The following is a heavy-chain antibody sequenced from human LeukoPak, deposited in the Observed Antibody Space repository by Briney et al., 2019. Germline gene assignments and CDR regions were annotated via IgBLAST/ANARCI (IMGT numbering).Heavy chain of an antibody. J-gene: IGHJ6*03. CDR2: INHSGST. CDR3: ARGYSSSWGYYYMDV. Sequence: PSETLSLTCAVYGGSFSGYYWSWIRQPPGKGLEWIGEINHSGSTNYNPSLKSRVTISVDTSKNQFSLKLSSVTAADTAVYYCARGYSSSWGYYYMDVWGKGTTVTVSS. CDR1: GGSFSGYY. V-gene: IGHV4-34*01. D-gene: IGHD6-13*01.